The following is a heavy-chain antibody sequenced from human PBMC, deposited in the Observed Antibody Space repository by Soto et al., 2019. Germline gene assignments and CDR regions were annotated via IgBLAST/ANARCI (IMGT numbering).Heavy chain of an antibody. Sequence: PGGSLRLSCAASGFTFSSYAMSWVRQAPGKGLEWVSAISGSGGSTYYADSVKGRFTISRDNSKNTLYLQMNSLRAEDTAVYYCAKGYHVLRFLEWPRAVSIDYWGQGTLVTVSS. V-gene: IGHV3-23*01. CDR2: ISGSGGST. J-gene: IGHJ4*02. D-gene: IGHD3-3*01. CDR1: GFTFSSYA. CDR3: AKGYHVLRFLEWPRAVSIDY.